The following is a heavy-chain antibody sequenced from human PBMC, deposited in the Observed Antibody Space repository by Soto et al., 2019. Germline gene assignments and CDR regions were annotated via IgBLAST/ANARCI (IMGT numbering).Heavy chain of an antibody. CDR1: VLTFRIYV. CDR3: AKASAPGGTYFPLWF. D-gene: IGHD1-26*01. CDR2: ISGSGGST. Sequence: PWGSLLVSWASCVLTFRIYVMSWVRQAPGKGLDRVSSISGSGGSTYYADSVKGRFTISRDNSKNTLYLQMNSLRAEDTAVYYCAKASAPGGTYFPLWFWGQGTMVTVSS. V-gene: IGHV3-23*01. J-gene: IGHJ4*02.